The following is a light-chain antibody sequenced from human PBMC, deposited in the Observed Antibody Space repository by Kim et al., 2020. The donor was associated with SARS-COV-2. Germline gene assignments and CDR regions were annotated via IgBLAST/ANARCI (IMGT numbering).Light chain of an antibody. Sequence: DIVMTQSPDSLAVSLGERASINCQSSQTVLYSSNNKNYLAWYQQKPGQPPKLLIYWASTRESGFPDRFSGSGSGTDFTLTISSLQAEDVAVYYCQQYYSSPVTFGQGTKLEIK. CDR1: QTVLYSSNNKNY. CDR3: QQYYSSPVT. V-gene: IGKV4-1*01. J-gene: IGKJ2*01. CDR2: WAS.